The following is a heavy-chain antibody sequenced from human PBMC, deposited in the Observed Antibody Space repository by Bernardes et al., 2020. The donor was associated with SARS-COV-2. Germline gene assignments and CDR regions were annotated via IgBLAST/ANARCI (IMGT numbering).Heavy chain of an antibody. J-gene: IGHJ4*02. Sequence: GGSLRLSCAASGFSFSDYAMHWVRQAPGKGLEYVSAIRSNGDSTFYANSVKGRFTISRDNSKNTVFLQMGSLRAEDMAVYYCARAPKGRGDCLEDWGQGTLVTVSS. CDR2: IRSNGDST. CDR3: ARAPKGRGDCLED. V-gene: IGHV3-64*01. D-gene: IGHD2-21*02. CDR1: GFSFSDYA.